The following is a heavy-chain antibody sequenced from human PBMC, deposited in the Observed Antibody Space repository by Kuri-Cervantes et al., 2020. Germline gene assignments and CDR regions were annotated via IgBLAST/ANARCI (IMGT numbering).Heavy chain of an antibody. Sequence: LSLTCAASGFTFSTYAMHWVRQAPGKGLEWVAVIWYDGSNKYYADSVKGRFTISRDNSKNTLYLQMNSLSAEDTAVYYCARETVVIGYYGSRSYYGLDHWGQGTLVTVSS. CDR2: IWYDGSNK. D-gene: IGHD3-10*01. CDR1: GFTFSTYA. CDR3: ARETVVIGYYGSRSYYGLDH. V-gene: IGHV3-30*04. J-gene: IGHJ4*02.